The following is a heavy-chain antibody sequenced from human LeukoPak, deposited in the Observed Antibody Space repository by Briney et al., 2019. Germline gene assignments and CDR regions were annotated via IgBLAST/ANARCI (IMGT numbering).Heavy chain of an antibody. Sequence: SETLSLTCTVSGDSISSYYCSWIRQPPGKGLEWIGYINYSGTTNYKPSLKSRVTISVDTSKNQFSLKLSSVTAADTAVYYCARDHDAFDIWGQGTMVTVSS. CDR1: GDSISSYY. CDR3: ARDHDAFDI. V-gene: IGHV4-59*12. CDR2: INYSGTT. J-gene: IGHJ3*02.